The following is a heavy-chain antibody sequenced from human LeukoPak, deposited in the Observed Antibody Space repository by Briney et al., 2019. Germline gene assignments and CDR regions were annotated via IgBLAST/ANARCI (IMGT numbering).Heavy chain of an antibody. CDR3: ARDRGYYGSGSHPSWFDP. CDR2: ISAYNGNT. V-gene: IGHV1-18*04. J-gene: IGHJ5*02. D-gene: IGHD3-10*01. Sequence: ASVKVSCKASGYTFTSYGISWVRQAPGQGLEWMGWISAYNGNTNYAQKLQGRVTMTTDTSTSTAYMELGSLRSDDTAVYYCARDRGYYGSGSHPSWFDPWGQGTLVTVSS. CDR1: GYTFTSYG.